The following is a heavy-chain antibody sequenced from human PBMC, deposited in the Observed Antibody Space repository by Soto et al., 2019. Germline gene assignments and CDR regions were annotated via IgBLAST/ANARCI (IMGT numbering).Heavy chain of an antibody. CDR1: GFTFSSYG. J-gene: IGHJ4*02. CDR2: IWYDGSNK. V-gene: IGHV3-33*01. Sequence: QVQLVESGGGVVQPGRSLRLSCAASGFTFSSYGMHWVRQAPGKGLEWVAVIWYDGSNKYYADSVKGRFTISRDNSKNTLYLQMNSLRAEDTAVYYCARVPNPRGWHNFDYWGQGTLVTVSS. CDR3: ARVPNPRGWHNFDY. D-gene: IGHD6-19*01.